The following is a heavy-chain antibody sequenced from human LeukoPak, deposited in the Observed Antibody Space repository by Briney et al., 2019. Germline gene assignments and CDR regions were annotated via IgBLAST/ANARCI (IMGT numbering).Heavy chain of an antibody. D-gene: IGHD2-2*01. V-gene: IGHV4-59*12. CDR3: AREDIVVVPAAKAFDI. CDR1: GGSISSYY. J-gene: IGHJ3*02. Sequence: SETLSLTCTVSGGSISSYYWSWIRQPPGKGLEWIGYIYHSGGTYYNPSLKSRVTISVDRSENQFSLKLSSVTAADTAVYYCAREDIVVVPAAKAFDIWGQGTMVTVSS. CDR2: IYHSGGT.